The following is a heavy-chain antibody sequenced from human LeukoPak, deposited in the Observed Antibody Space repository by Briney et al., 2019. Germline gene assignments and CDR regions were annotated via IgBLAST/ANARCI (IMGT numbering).Heavy chain of an antibody. Sequence: PGGSLRLSCAASGFTFSTYAMHWVRQAPGKGLEWVAVISYDGSNKYYADSVKGRFTISRDNPKNTLYLQMNSLRAEDTAMYYCARAVSLVTANWGQGTLVTVSS. CDR3: ARAVSLVTAN. V-gene: IGHV3-30*04. CDR2: ISYDGSNK. D-gene: IGHD2-21*02. CDR1: GFTFSTYA. J-gene: IGHJ4*02.